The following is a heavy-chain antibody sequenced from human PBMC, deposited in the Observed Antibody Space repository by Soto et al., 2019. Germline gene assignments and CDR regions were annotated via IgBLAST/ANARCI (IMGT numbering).Heavy chain of an antibody. CDR3: AKGMVISAPGPIDY. CDR1: GLTFSNYA. V-gene: IGHV3-23*01. J-gene: IGHJ4*02. CDR2: ISDSGDST. Sequence: PGGSLRLSCAASGLTFSNYAMSWVRQAPGKGLEWVSTISDSGDSTYYADSVKGRFTISRDNSKNTLSLQMNSLRAEDTAVYYCAKGMVISAPGPIDYWGQGTLVTVSS. D-gene: IGHD2-15*01.